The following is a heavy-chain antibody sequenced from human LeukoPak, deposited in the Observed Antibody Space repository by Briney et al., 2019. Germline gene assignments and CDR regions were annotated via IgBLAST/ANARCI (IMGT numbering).Heavy chain of an antibody. CDR3: ARDMYYYDSNYFDY. V-gene: IGHV3-48*03. D-gene: IGHD3-22*01. CDR2: ISSSGSTI. Sequence: GGSLRLSCAASGFTFSSYEMNWVRQAPGKGLEWVSYISSSGSTIYYADSVKGRFTISRDNAKNSLYLQMNSLRAEDTAVYYCARDMYYYDSNYFDYWGQGTLVTVSS. J-gene: IGHJ4*02. CDR1: GFTFSSYE.